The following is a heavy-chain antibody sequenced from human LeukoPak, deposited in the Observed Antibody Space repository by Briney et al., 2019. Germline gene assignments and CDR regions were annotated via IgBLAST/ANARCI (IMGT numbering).Heavy chain of an antibody. J-gene: IGHJ4*02. CDR3: ARVISPLDFWSGYAPYYFDY. V-gene: IGHV4-34*01. CDR1: GGSFSGYY. D-gene: IGHD3-3*01. CDR2: INHSGST. Sequence: SETLSLTCAVYGGSFSGYYWSWIRQPPGKGLEWIGEINHSGSTNYNPSLKSRVTISVDTPKNQFSLKLSSVTAADTAVYYCARVISPLDFWSGYAPYYFDYWGQGTLVTVSS.